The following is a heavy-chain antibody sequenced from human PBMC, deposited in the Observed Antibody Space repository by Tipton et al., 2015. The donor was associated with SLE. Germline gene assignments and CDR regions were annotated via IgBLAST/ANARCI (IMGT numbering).Heavy chain of an antibody. D-gene: IGHD1-26*01. CDR3: ARAPQWDPPTFDI. V-gene: IGHV1-18*01. CDR2: ISTYNANT. Sequence: QLVQSGAEVKKPGASVKVSCKASGYTFTSYGISWVRQAPGQGLEWMGWISTYNANTNYAQKLQGRVTMTTDTSTSAAFMDLRSLRSDDTAVYYCARAPQWDPPTFDIWGQGTMVTVPS. CDR1: GYTFTSYG. J-gene: IGHJ3*02.